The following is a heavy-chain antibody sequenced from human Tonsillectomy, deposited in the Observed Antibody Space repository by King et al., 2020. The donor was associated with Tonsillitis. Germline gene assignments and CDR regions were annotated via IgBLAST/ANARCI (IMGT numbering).Heavy chain of an antibody. CDR1: GFTFSSYA. CDR3: ASDRGSNGWGAFDI. V-gene: IGHV3-30*04. CDR2: ILYDGSNK. D-gene: IGHD2-8*01. J-gene: IGHJ3*02. Sequence: VQLVESGGGVVQPGRSLRLSCAASGFTFSSYAMHWVRQAPGKGLEWVALILYDGSNKKYADSVKGRFTISRDNSKNTLYLQMNSLRLEDTAVYYCASDRGSNGWGAFDIWGQGTMVPVSS.